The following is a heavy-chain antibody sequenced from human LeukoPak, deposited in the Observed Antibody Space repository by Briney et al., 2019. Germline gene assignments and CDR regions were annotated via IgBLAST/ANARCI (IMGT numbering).Heavy chain of an antibody. CDR1: GGTFSSYT. CDR2: IIPILGIA. CDR3: ARLYDYVWGSYRYTGMDYFDY. J-gene: IGHJ4*02. D-gene: IGHD3-16*02. Sequence: ASVKVSCKASGGTFSSYTISWVRQAPGQGLEWMGRIIPILGIANYAQKFQGRVTITADKSTSTAYMELRSLRSDDTAVYYCARLYDYVWGSYRYTGMDYFDYWGQGTLVTVSS. V-gene: IGHV1-69*02.